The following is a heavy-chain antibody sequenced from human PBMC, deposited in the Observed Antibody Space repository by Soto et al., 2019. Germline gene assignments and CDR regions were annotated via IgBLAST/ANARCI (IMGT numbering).Heavy chain of an antibody. CDR3: ARESVTTGSDAFDI. CDR2: IYYSGGT. D-gene: IGHD3-10*01. J-gene: IGHJ3*02. V-gene: IGHV4-31*03. CDR1: GGSISSGGYY. Sequence: QVQLQESGPGLVKPSQTLSLTCTVSGGSISSGGYYWSWIRQHPGKGLEWIGYIYYSGGTYYNPSLKSRVTISVDTSKNQFSLKLSSVTAADTAVYYCARESVTTGSDAFDIWGQGTMVTVSS.